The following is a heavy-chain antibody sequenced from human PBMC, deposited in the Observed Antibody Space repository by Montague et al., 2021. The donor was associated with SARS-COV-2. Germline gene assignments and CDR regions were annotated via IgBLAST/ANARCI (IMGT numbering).Heavy chain of an antibody. CDR2: ISGSGGST. CDR3: AKDVPPSGSYGDYFDY. V-gene: IGHV3-23*01. D-gene: IGHD1-26*01. J-gene: IGHJ4*02. Sequence: SLRLSCAASGFTFSSYAMSWVRQAPGKGLEWVSAISGSGGSTYYADSVRGRFTISRDNFKNTLYPQMNSLRAEDTAVYYCAKDVPPSGSYGDYFDYWGQGTLVTVSS. CDR1: GFTFSSYA.